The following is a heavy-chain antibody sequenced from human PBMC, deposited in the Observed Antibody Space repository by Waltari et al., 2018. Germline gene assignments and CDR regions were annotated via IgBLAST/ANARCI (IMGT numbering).Heavy chain of an antibody. Sequence: QLQLQESGPGLVKPSGTLSLTCAVSGDSMSSTYWWSWVRQPPGKGLEWMGQVHGSGKTNYNPSFASRVTISLDTYNKQFSLKVTSATAADTVIYYCARDRGRGLYLDSWGPGTLVTVSP. CDR1: GDSMSSTYW. D-gene: IGHD2-15*01. J-gene: IGHJ4*02. CDR3: ARDRGRGLYLDS. CDR2: VHGSGKT. V-gene: IGHV4-4*02.